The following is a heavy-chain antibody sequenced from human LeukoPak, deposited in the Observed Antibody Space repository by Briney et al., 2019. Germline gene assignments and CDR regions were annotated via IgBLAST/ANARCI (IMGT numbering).Heavy chain of an antibody. CDR2: ISGSGGST. Sequence: GGSLRLSCVASGFTFSSYAMSWVRQAPGKGLEWVSAISGSGGSTYYADSVKGRFTISRDNSKNTLYLQMNSLRAEDTAVYYCAKDWPRYCSGGSCSGYWGQGTLVTVSS. J-gene: IGHJ4*02. D-gene: IGHD2-15*01. CDR1: GFTFSSYA. V-gene: IGHV3-23*01. CDR3: AKDWPRYCSGGSCSGY.